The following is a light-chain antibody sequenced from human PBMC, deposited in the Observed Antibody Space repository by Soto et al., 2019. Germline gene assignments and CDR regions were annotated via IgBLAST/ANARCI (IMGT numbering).Light chain of an antibody. J-gene: IGKJ1*01. Sequence: EIVMTQSPATLSVSPGERATLSCRASQSVSNNLAWYQKKPGQAPRLLIYGASTRATGIPARFSGGGSGTEFTLPISSLQSEDFAVYYCKQYNNWWTFGQGTRVEIK. V-gene: IGKV3-15*01. CDR3: KQYNNWWT. CDR2: GAS. CDR1: QSVSNN.